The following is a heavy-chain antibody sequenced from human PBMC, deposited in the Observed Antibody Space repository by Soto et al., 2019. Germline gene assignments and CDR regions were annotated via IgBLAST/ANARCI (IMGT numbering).Heavy chain of an antibody. V-gene: IGHV1-2*02. CDR2: INPKTAAT. Sequence: GASVNFSCKASGYTFSDYFIQWLRQAPGQGLEWVAWINPKTAATNYAKKFQDRVTVTSDTSFSTAYLELTRLRPDDTALYYCARIKWGLDYYSGMDVWGQGTAVTVSS. D-gene: IGHD1-26*01. J-gene: IGHJ6*02. CDR1: GYTFSDYF. CDR3: ARIKWGLDYYSGMDV.